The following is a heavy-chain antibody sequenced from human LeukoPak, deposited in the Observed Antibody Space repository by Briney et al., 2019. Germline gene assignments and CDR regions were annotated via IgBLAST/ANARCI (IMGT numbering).Heavy chain of an antibody. D-gene: IGHD2-21*02. J-gene: IGHJ4*02. CDR2: IYTSGST. V-gene: IGHV4-4*07. Sequence: PSETLSLTCTVSGGSISSYYWSWIRQPAGKGLERIGRIYTSGSTNYNPSLKSRVTMSVDTSKNQFSLKLSSVTAADTAVYYCARGCGGDCYSRDTYYFDYWGQGTLVTVSS. CDR1: GGSISSYY. CDR3: ARGCGGDCYSRDTYYFDY.